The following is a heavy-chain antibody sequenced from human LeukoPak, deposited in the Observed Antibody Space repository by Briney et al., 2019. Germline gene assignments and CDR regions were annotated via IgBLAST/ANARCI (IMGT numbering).Heavy chain of an antibody. CDR1: GFTFGSYS. CDR3: ARGDGDYAPYYYYGMDV. Sequence: GGSLRLSCAASGFTFGSYSMNWVRQAPGKGLEWVSSISSSSSYIYYADSVKGRFTISRDNAKNSLYLQMNSLRAEDTAVYYCARGDGDYAPYYYYGMDVWGQGTTVTVSS. J-gene: IGHJ6*02. CDR2: ISSSSSYI. D-gene: IGHD4-17*01. V-gene: IGHV3-21*01.